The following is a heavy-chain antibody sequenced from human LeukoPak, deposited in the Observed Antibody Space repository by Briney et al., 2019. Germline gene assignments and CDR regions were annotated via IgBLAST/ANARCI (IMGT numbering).Heavy chain of an antibody. CDR2: ISSSGSTI. CDR3: AELGITMIGGV. J-gene: IGHJ6*04. Sequence: GGSLRLSSAASGFTFSSYGMNWDRQAPGQELEWGSYISSSGSTISYKDSVKGRFTISRYNAKNSVYLKMNSLRAEDTAVYYCAELGITMIGGVWGKGTTVTISS. CDR1: GFTFSSYG. D-gene: IGHD3-10*02. V-gene: IGHV3-48*04.